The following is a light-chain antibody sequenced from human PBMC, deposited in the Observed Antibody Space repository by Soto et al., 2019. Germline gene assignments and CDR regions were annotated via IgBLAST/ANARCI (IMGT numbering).Light chain of an antibody. CDR2: GAS. J-gene: IGKJ3*01. CDR3: QQYNNWPRT. Sequence: EIVMTQSPATLYASRGESATLSCRARQSVSSKFAWYQQKPAQAPRLLIYGASTRATGIPARFSVSGSGTEFTLTISSLQSEDFAIYYCQQYNNWPRTFGPGTKVDIK. CDR1: QSVSSK. V-gene: IGKV3-15*01.